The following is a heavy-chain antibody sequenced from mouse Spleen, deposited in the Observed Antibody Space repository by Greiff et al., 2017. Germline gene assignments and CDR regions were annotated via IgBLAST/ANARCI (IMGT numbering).Heavy chain of an antibody. V-gene: IGHV7-3*01. CDR3: ARSAYDYDPWFAY. CDR2: IRNKANGYTT. Sequence: EVMLVESGGGLVQPGGSLSLSCAASGFTFTDYYMSWVRQPPGKALEWLGFIRNKANGYTTEYSASVKGRFTISRDNSQSILYLQMNALRAEDSATYYCARSAYDYDPWFAYWGQGTLVTVSA. J-gene: IGHJ3*01. D-gene: IGHD2-4*01. CDR1: GFTFTDYY.